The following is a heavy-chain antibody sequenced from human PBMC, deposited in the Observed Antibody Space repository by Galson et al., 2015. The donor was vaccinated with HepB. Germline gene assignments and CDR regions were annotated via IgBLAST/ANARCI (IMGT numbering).Heavy chain of an antibody. CDR2: IKSKTDGGTT. V-gene: IGHV3-15*01. Sequence: SLRLSCAASGFTFSNAWMSWVRQAPGKGLEWVGRIKSKTDGGTTDYAAPEKGRFTISRDDSKNTLYLQMNSLKTEDTAVYYCTTDGQQLAPGLCWGQGTLVTVSS. J-gene: IGHJ4*02. CDR3: TTDGQQLAPGLC. CDR1: GFTFSNAW. D-gene: IGHD6-6*01.